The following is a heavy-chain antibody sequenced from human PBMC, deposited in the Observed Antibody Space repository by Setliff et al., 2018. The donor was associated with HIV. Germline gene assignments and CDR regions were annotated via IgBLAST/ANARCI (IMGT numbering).Heavy chain of an antibody. V-gene: IGHV4-4*07. D-gene: IGHD3-22*01. CDR3: ARGADYYDSTGYYTFDY. J-gene: IGHJ4*02. CDR2: IYISGST. CDR1: GGSISSYY. Sequence: SETLSLTCTVSGGSISSYYWSWIRQPAGKGLEWIGHIYISGSTNYNPSFNSRVTMSVDTSKNQFSLRLTSVTATDTALYYCARGADYYDSTGYYTFDYWGQGTLVTVSS.